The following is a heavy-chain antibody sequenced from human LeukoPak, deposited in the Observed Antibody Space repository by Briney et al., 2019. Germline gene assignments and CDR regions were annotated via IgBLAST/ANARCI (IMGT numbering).Heavy chain of an antibody. V-gene: IGHV4-4*02. CDR1: GGSISTTNW. D-gene: IGHD1-26*01. Sequence: SGTLSLTCAVSGGSISTTNWWSWVRQPPGKGLEWTGEIYHSGSTNYNPSLKSRVTISIDKSKNQFSLKLSSVTAADTAFYYCARSIVGTRAIDYWGQGTLVTVSS. J-gene: IGHJ4*02. CDR3: ARSIVGTRAIDY. CDR2: IYHSGST.